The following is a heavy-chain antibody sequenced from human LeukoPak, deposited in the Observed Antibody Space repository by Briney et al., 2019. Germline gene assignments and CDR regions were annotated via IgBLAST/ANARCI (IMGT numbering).Heavy chain of an antibody. D-gene: IGHD6-19*01. J-gene: IGHJ3*02. V-gene: IGHV3-74*01. CDR1: GFTFTNYV. CDR2: INSDGSST. Sequence: GGSLRLSCAVSGFTFTNYVMTWVRQTPGKGLVWVSRINSDGSSTTYADSVKGRFTISRDNAKNTLYLQMNSLRAEDTAVYFCASLFLWYGCSSSSGSFNIWGQGTMVTVSS. CDR3: ASLFLWYGCSSSSGSFNI.